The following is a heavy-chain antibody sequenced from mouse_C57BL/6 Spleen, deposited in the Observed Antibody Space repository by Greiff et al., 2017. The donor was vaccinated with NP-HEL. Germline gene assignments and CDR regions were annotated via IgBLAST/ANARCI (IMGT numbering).Heavy chain of an antibody. V-gene: IGHV14-1*01. CDR2: IDPEDGDT. CDR3: TRYDPSWFAY. CDR1: GFNIKDYY. J-gene: IGHJ3*01. Sequence: VQLQQSGAELVRPGASVKLSCTASGFNIKDYYMHWVKQRPEQGLEWIGRIDPEDGDTEYAPKFQGKATMTADTSSHTAYLQLSSLTSEDSAVYYCTRYDPSWFAYWGQGTLVTVSA. D-gene: IGHD2-3*01.